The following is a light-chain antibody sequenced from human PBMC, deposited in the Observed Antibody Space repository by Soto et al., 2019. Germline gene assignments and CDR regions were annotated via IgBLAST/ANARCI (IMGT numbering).Light chain of an antibody. CDR2: LNSDGSH. CDR1: SGHSNYA. Sequence: QPVLTQSPSASASLGASVRLTCTLNSGHSNYAIAWHQQQPEKGPRYLMKLNSDGSHSKGDGIPERFSGSSSGAERYLTISSLQSEDEADYYCQTWGSGIPVFGGGTKVTVL. J-gene: IGLJ2*01. V-gene: IGLV4-69*01. CDR3: QTWGSGIPV.